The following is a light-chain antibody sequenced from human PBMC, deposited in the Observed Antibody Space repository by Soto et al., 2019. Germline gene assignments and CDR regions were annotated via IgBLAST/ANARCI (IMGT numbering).Light chain of an antibody. CDR1: QAIDNY. Sequence: IQLTQSPSFLSASVGDTVTITCRASQAIDNYLAWYQHAPGKAPRLLIYAAYTLQSGVPKRFSGSGSGTEFSLTISSLQPEDFATYYCQLLNDPPPVTFGQGTRLEIX. CDR3: QLLNDPPPVT. CDR2: AAY. V-gene: IGKV1-9*01. J-gene: IGKJ5*01.